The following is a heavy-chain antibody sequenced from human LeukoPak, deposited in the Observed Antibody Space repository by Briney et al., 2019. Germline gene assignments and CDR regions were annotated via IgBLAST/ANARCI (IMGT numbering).Heavy chain of an antibody. CDR1: GGSFSGYY. D-gene: IGHD3-9*01. V-gene: IGHV4-34*01. Sequence: SETLSLTCAVYGGSFSGYYWSWIRQPPGKGLEWIGEINHSGSTNYNPSLKSRVTISVDTSRNQFSLKLSSVTAADTAVYYCARHDPPRHFDWSPLRGSFDYWGQGTLVTVSS. CDR2: INHSGST. CDR3: ARHDPPRHFDWSPLRGSFDY. J-gene: IGHJ4*02.